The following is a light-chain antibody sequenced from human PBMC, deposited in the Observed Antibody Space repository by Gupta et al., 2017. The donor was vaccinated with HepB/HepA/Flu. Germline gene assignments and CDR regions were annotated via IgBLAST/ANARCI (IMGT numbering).Light chain of an antibody. CDR1: SLRSYY. V-gene: IGLV3-19*01. J-gene: IGLJ2*01. Sequence: SSELTQDPAVSVALGQKVRITCQGDSLRSYYASWYQQKPGQAPVLVIYGKNNRPSGIPDRFSGSSSGNTASLTITGAQAEDEADYYCNSRDSSGNHLDVVFGGGTKLTGL. CDR3: NSRDSSGNHLDVV. CDR2: GKN.